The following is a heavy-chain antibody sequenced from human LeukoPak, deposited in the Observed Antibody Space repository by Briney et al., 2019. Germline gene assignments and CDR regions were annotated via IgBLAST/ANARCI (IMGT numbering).Heavy chain of an antibody. CDR2: IGWVDDK. J-gene: IGHJ4*02. D-gene: IGHD5-18*01. CDR3: ARMITLSDGGYSSKTLDY. Sequence: RTSGPTLVNPTQTLTLTCTFSGFSLSTNSMCVSWIRQPPGKALEWLARIGWVDDKYYSTSLKTRLTISKDTSKNQVVLTMTNMDPVDTATYYCARMITLSDGGYSSKTLDYWGQGTLVTVSS. CDR1: GFSLSTNSMC. V-gene: IGHV2-70*11.